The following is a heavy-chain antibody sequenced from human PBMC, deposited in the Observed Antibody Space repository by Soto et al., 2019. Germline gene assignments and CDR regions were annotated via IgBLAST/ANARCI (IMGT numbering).Heavy chain of an antibody. D-gene: IGHD6-19*01. CDR2: LDQSGGT. CDR1: GDSLRGQS. Sequence: QVQLQQWGAGLLKASETLSLTCAVVGDSLRGQSWNWIRQSPGKGLEWIGELDQSGGTNYNPSLKSRAILSDATSKNQFSLTLPSVTAADTAVYYCAREDSYGWSGESLDVWGQGTTVTVSS. CDR3: AREDSYGWSGESLDV. V-gene: IGHV4-34*01. J-gene: IGHJ6*02.